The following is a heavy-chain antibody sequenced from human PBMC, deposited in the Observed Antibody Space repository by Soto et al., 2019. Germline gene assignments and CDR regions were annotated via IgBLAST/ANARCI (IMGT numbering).Heavy chain of an antibody. D-gene: IGHD2-2*01. V-gene: IGHV4-39*01. J-gene: IGHJ4*02. CDR1: GGSISSSSYY. Sequence: QLQLQESGPGLVKPSETLSLTCTVSGGSISSSSYYWGWIRQPPGKGLEWIGSIYYSGSTYYNPSLKRRVTISVDTSKSQSSLKLSSVTAADTAVYYCARSHCSSTSCRFDYWGQGTLVTVSS. CDR2: IYYSGST. CDR3: ARSHCSSTSCRFDY.